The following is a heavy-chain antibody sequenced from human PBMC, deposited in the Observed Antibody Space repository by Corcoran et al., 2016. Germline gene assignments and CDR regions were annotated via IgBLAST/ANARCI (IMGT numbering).Heavy chain of an antibody. J-gene: IGHJ4*02. V-gene: IGHV3-30*03. CDR3: ATEAGSTSCCPGNYFDS. Sequence: QVQLVESGGGVVQPGRSVRLSCAASGFTFSSYGMHWVRRAPGKGLELVAVISYDGSNKYYADSVKGRFTISRDNSKNALYLQRNSLRAEDTSVYYCATEAGSTSCCPGNYFDSWGQGTLVTVSS. CDR2: ISYDGSNK. CDR1: GFTFSSYG. D-gene: IGHD2-2*01.